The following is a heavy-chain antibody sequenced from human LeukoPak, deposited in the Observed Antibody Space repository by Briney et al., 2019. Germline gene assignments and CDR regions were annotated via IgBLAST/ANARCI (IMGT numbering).Heavy chain of an antibody. V-gene: IGHV3-30*18. D-gene: IGHD2-21*02. CDR3: AKPQVTANWYYFHY. Sequence: GGSLRLSCSASGFTLSTYGMHWVPQAPGRGLEWVAVISSDGSNQFYADSVKGRFTISRDGSKNTLYLQMNSLRPDDTAVYFCAKPQVTANWYYFHYWGQGTLVTVSS. CDR1: GFTLSTYG. J-gene: IGHJ4*02. CDR2: ISSDGSNQ.